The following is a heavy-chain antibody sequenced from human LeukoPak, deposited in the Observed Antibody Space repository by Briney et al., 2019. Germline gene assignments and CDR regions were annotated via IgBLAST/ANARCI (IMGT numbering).Heavy chain of an antibody. Sequence: ASVKVSCKASGGTFSSYAISWVRQAPGQGLEWMGRINPNSGGTNYAQKFQGRVTMTRDTSISTAYMELSRLRSDDTAVYYCARDLGDGYNSPYWGQGTLVTVSS. D-gene: IGHD5-24*01. CDR1: GGTFSSYA. CDR3: ARDLGDGYNSPY. J-gene: IGHJ4*02. V-gene: IGHV1-2*06. CDR2: INPNSGGT.